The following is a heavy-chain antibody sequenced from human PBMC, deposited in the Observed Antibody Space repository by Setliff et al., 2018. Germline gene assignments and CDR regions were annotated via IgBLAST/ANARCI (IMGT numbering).Heavy chain of an antibody. D-gene: IGHD1-1*01. CDR1: GLTFSHAW. CDR2: IRSRNDGGTT. J-gene: IGHJ6*03. CDR3: TSAKLERRTGHHYYMDV. V-gene: IGHV3-15*01. Sequence: GSLRLSCAASGLTFSHAWMTWVRQSPGKGLGWVGRIRSRNDGGTTDYAAPVKGRFTFSRDDSKNTLYLQMNNLKTEDTATYYCTSAKLERRTGHHYYMDVWGKGTTVTVSS.